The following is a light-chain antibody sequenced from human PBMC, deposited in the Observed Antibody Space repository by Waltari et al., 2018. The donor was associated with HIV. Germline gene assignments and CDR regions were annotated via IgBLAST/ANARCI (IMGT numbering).Light chain of an antibody. Sequence: DVLAIQIPLSLTVSPGESASISCRVTESLRHSNGRNYLDWYVQRPVQTPRLLIYLASNRASGLPDRFVGTGSGTDFTLRITRVEAADVGTYFCLQNIRAPFAFGQGT. V-gene: IGKV2-28*01. CDR3: LQNIRAPFA. CDR2: LAS. J-gene: IGKJ2*01. CDR1: ESLRHSNGRNY.